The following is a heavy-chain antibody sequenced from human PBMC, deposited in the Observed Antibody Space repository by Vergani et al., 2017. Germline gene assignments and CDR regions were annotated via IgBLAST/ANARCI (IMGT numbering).Heavy chain of an antibody. J-gene: IGHJ5*02. CDR1: EYSFGNYW. Sequence: EVELVQSGPEMRKPGESLKISCKGSEYSFGNYWIGWVRQMPGKGLELMGIIYPADSDTRYSPSFQDQVTISADKSISTAFLQWDSLKASDTALYYWAKHKTYTGSWGQGTLVTVSS. CDR3: AKHKTYTGS. V-gene: IGHV5-51*01. CDR2: IYPADSDT. D-gene: IGHD1-1*01.